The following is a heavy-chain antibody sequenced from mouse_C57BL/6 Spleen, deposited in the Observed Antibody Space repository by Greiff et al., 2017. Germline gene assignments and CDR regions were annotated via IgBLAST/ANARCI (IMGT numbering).Heavy chain of an antibody. Sequence: VQLQQSGPELVKPGASVKISCKASGYAFSSSWMNWVKQRPGKGLEWIGRIYPGDGDTNYNGKFTGKATLTADKSSSTAYMQLSSLTSEDSAVYFCARPFITTVVAPAMDYWGQGTSVTVSS. CDR1: GYAFSSSW. D-gene: IGHD1-1*01. CDR2: IYPGDGDT. V-gene: IGHV1-82*01. J-gene: IGHJ4*01. CDR3: ARPFITTVVAPAMDY.